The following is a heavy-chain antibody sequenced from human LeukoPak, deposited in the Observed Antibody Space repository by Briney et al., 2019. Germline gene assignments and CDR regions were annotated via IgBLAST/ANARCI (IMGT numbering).Heavy chain of an antibody. D-gene: IGHD3-22*01. J-gene: IGHJ4*02. CDR1: GFTFSSYW. CDR2: IKQDGSEK. CDR3: AREGYYDSSGYYPIDY. Sequence: GGSLRLSCAASGFTFSSYWMCWVRQAPGKGLEWVANIKQDGSEKYYVDSVKGRFTISRDNAKNSLYLQMNSLRAEDTAVYYCAREGYYDSSGYYPIDYWGQGTLVTVSS. V-gene: IGHV3-7*01.